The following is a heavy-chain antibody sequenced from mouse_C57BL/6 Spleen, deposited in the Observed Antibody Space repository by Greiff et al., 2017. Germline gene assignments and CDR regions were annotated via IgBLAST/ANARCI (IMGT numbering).Heavy chain of an antibody. J-gene: IGHJ3*01. D-gene: IGHD2-3*01. CDR2: ISSGSSTI. Sequence: EVQLVESGGGLVKPGGSLKLSCAASGFTFSDYGMHWVRQAPEKGLEWVAYISSGSSTIYYADTVKGRFTISRDNAKNTLFLQMTSLRSEDTAMYYCASRYDGYSSWFAYWGQGTLVTVSA. V-gene: IGHV5-17*01. CDR3: ASRYDGYSSWFAY. CDR1: GFTFSDYG.